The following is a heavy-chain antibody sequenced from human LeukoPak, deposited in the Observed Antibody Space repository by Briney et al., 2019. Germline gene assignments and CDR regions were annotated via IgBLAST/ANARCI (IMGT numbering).Heavy chain of an antibody. D-gene: IGHD6-6*01. CDR2: IYYSGST. CDR3: ARIPYASSSGGVY. J-gene: IGHJ4*02. V-gene: IGHV4-4*02. Sequence: SGTLSLTCAVSGGSISSSNWWCWVRQPPGKGLEWIGEIYYSGSTNYNPSLKSRVTISLDKSKNQFSLKLGSVTAADTAVYYCARIPYASSSGGVYWGQGTLVTVSS. CDR1: GGSISSSNW.